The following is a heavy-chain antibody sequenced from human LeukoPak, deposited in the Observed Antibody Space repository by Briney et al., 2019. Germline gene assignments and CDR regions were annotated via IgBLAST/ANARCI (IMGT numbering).Heavy chain of an antibody. J-gene: IGHJ4*02. D-gene: IGHD3-22*01. Sequence: PGGSLRLSCAASGFSFGSYAMHWVRQAPGKGLEWVAVISYDGSDKYYVDSVKGRFTISRDNSKNTLYLQMNSLRAEDTAVYFCAKSPGGSGYSQFDYWGQGTLVSVSS. V-gene: IGHV3-30*18. CDR2: ISYDGSDK. CDR3: AKSPGGSGYSQFDY. CDR1: GFSFGSYA.